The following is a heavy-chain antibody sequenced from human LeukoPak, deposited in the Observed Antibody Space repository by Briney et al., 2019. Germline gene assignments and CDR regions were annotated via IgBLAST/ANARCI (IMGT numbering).Heavy chain of an antibody. CDR2: IYYSGST. J-gene: IGHJ6*02. D-gene: IGHD1-1*01. CDR3: ANRRRASRGYGMDV. V-gene: IGHV4-31*03. CDR1: GGSISSGGSR. Sequence: SETLSLTCNVSGGSISSGGSRWSWIRQHPGKGLEWIGYIYYSGSTYYNPSLESRLTMSVDTSKNQFSLHLTSVTAADTAVYYCANRRRASRGYGMDVWGQGITVTVSS.